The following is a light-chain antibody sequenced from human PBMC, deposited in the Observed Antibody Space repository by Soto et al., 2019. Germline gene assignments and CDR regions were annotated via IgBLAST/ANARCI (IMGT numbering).Light chain of an antibody. J-gene: IGKJ1*01. V-gene: IGKV2-24*01. CDR2: QIS. CDR3: MQATQFRT. Sequence: DLVMTQTPLSSPVTLGQPASISCRSSQSLVHSDGNTYLSWLHQRPGQPPRLLIYQISNRFSGVPDRFSGRGAGTDFTLKISRVEAEDVGVYYCMQATQFRTFGQGTKVEIK. CDR1: QSLVHSDGNTY.